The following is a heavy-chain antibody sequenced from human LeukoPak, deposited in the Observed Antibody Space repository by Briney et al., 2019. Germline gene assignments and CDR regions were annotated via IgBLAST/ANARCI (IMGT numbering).Heavy chain of an antibody. V-gene: IGHV1-69*06. CDR2: IIPIFGTA. CDR3: ARADNWNYGGDWFDP. J-gene: IGHJ5*02. D-gene: IGHD1-7*01. CDR1: GGTFSSYA. Sequence: SVKVSCKASGGTFSSYAISWVRQAPGQGLEWMGRIIPIFGTANCAQKFQGRVTITADKSTSTAYMELSSLRSEDTAVYYCARADNWNYGGDWFDPWGQGTLVTVSS.